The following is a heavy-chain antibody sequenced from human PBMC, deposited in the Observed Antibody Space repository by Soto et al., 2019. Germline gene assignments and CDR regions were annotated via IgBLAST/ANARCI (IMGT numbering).Heavy chain of an antibody. CDR2: ISGSGGST. V-gene: IGHV3-23*01. CDR1: GFTFSNYA. CDR3: EKRTLTSCYPFDY. Sequence: EVQLLESGGGLVQPGGSLRLSCAASGFTFSNYAMTWVRQAPGKGLEWVSVISGSGGSTYYADSVKGRFTISRDNSKNTLYLQMTSLRAEDTAVYYFEKRTLTSCYPFDYWGQGALVTVSS. D-gene: IGHD2-2*01. J-gene: IGHJ4*02.